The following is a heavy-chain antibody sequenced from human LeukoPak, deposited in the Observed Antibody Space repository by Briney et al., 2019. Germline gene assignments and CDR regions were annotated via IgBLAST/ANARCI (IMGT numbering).Heavy chain of an antibody. D-gene: IGHD2-2*01. J-gene: IGHJ4*02. CDR1: GYTFIGYY. CDR2: INPNSGGT. V-gene: IGHV1-2*02. Sequence: ASVKVSCKASGYTFIGYYIQWVRQAPGHGLEWTGWINPNSGGTNYAQKFQGRVTMTRDTSISPAYMELSRLRSDDTAVYYCARERGYCSSTSCYGIYFDYWGQGTLVTVSS. CDR3: ARERGYCSSTSCYGIYFDY.